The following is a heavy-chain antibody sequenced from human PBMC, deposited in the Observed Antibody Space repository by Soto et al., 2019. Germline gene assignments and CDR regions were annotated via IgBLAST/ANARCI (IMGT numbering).Heavy chain of an antibody. D-gene: IGHD3-10*02. V-gene: IGHV3-33*01. J-gene: IGHJ4*02. CDR2: IWYDGSNK. CDR1: GFTFSSYG. CDR3: AREVYSESAGADY. Sequence: QVQLVESGGGVVQPGRSLRLSCAASGFTFSSYGMHWVRQAPGKGLEWVAVIWYDGSNKYYADSVKGRFTISRDNSKNTLYLQMNSLRAEDTAVYYCAREVYSESAGADYRGQGTLVTVSS.